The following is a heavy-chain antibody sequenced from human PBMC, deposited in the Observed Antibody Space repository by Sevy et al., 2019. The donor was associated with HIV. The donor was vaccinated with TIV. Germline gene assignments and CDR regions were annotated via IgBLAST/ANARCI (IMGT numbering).Heavy chain of an antibody. Sequence: SETLSLTCTVSGGSISSGGYYWSWIRQHPGKGLEWIGYIYYSGSTYYNPSLKSRVTISVDTSKNQFSLKLSSVTAADTAVYYCARDRGNDYGDYTLSPENWFDPWGQGTLVTVSS. CDR2: IYYSGST. CDR3: ARDRGNDYGDYTLSPENWFDP. D-gene: IGHD4-17*01. J-gene: IGHJ5*02. CDR1: GGSISSGGYY. V-gene: IGHV4-31*03.